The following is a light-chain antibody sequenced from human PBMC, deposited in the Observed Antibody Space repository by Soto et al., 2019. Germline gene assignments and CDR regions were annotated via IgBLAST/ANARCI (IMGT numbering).Light chain of an antibody. J-gene: IGKJ2*01. CDR2: SIS. V-gene: IGKV3-15*01. CDR3: QLYYQWPPYT. CDR1: QSVGNR. Sequence: EIVMTQSPATLSVSPGERVTLSCRASQSVGNRLAWYQQRPGQAPRLLIYSISTRASAVPGRFSGSGSGAEFTLTISSLQSEDFGVYYCQLYYQWPPYTFGQGTKLEI.